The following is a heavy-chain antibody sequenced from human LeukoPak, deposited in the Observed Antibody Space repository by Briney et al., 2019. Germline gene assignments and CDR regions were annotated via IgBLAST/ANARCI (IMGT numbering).Heavy chain of an antibody. J-gene: IGHJ4*02. V-gene: IGHV3-21*01. Sequence: PGGSLRLSCAASGFTFSSYSMNWVRQAPGKGLEWVSSISSSSSYIYYADSVKGRFTISRDNAKNSLYLQMNSLRAEDTAVYYCARDLDYGGNSAEYWGQGTLVTVSS. CDR1: GFTFSSYS. CDR3: ARDLDYGGNSAEY. CDR2: ISSSSSYI. D-gene: IGHD4-23*01.